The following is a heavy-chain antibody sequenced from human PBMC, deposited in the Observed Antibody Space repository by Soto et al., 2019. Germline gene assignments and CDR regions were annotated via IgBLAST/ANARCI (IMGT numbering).Heavy chain of an antibody. CDR2: ISAYNGNT. V-gene: IGHV1-18*01. D-gene: IGHD2-15*01. Sequence: QVQLVQSGAEVKKPGASVKVSCKASGYTFTSYGISWVRQAPGQGLEWMGWISAYNGNTNYAQKLQGRVTLTTDTTPSTDSMQLRRLSTDGTGAYYRPSGYYSGSSCYPSYFQHSGQGTLVTVTT. CDR1: GYTFTSYG. J-gene: IGHJ1*01. CDR3: PSGYYSGSSCYPSYFQH.